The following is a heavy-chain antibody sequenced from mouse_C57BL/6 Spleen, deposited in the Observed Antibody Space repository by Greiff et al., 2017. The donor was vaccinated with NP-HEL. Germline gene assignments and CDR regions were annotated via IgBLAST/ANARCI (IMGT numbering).Heavy chain of an antibody. J-gene: IGHJ4*01. CDR1: GFTFSDAW. V-gene: IGHV6-6*01. CDR2: IRNKANNHAT. Sequence: EVKVVESGGGLVQPGGSMKLSCAASGFTFSDAWMDWVRQSPEKGLEWVAEIRNKANNHATYYAESVKGRFTISRDDSKSSVYLQMNSLRAEDTGIYYCTAYSKYYYAMDYWGQGTSVTVSS. CDR3: TAYSKYYYAMDY. D-gene: IGHD2-5*01.